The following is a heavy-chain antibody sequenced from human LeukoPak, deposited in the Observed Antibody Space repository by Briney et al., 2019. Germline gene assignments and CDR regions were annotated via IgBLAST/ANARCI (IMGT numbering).Heavy chain of an antibody. D-gene: IGHD1-1*01. Sequence: GGSLRLSCALSGFTLNYFWMGWVRQAPGKGLEWVANINQDGSVKYYVDSVKGRFTISRDNAKSSLNLQMNSLRVEDTAVYYCTRDERWGQGTLVTVSS. CDR2: INQDGSVK. CDR1: GFTLNYFW. V-gene: IGHV3-7*01. J-gene: IGHJ4*02. CDR3: TRDER.